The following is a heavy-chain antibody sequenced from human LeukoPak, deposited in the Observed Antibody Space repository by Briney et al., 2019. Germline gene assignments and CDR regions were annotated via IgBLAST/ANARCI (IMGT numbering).Heavy chain of an antibody. CDR3: ARRDFYGGNSLDAFDI. CDR2: ISYDGTIK. J-gene: IGHJ3*02. D-gene: IGHD4-23*01. CDR1: GFTFSIYA. Sequence: GGSLRLSCAASGFTFSIYAMHWVRQAPGKGLEWVAIISYDGTIKDYADSVKGRFTISRDNSKNTLYLQMNSLRAEDTAVYYCARRDFYGGNSLDAFDIGGQGTMVTVSS. V-gene: IGHV3-30-3*01.